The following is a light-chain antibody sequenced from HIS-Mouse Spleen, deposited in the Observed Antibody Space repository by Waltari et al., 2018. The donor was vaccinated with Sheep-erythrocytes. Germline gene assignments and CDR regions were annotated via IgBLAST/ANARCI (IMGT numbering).Light chain of an antibody. CDR3: QSADSSVV. CDR1: ALPKQY. Sequence: SYELTQPPSVSVSPGQTARITCSGAALPKQYAYWYQQKPGQAPVLVIYKDSERPSGSPERFSGSSSGTTVTLTISGVQAEDEADYYCQSADSSVVFGGGTKLTVL. J-gene: IGLJ2*01. CDR2: KDS. V-gene: IGLV3-25*03.